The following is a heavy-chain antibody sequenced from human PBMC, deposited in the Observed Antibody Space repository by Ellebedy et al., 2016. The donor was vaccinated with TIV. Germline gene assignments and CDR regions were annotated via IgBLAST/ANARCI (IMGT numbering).Heavy chain of an antibody. CDR3: AKDLSRCVGLPDN. CDR1: GFTVSSYA. J-gene: IGHJ4*02. V-gene: IGHV3-23*01. D-gene: IGHD1-26*01. CDR2: FSCSGGST. Sequence: PGGSLRLSCAASGFTVSSYAMSWVRQAPGKGLGWVSAFSCSGGSTYYADSVKGRFTISRDNSKNTLYLQMNSLRAEDTAVYYCAKDLSRCVGLPDNWGQGTLVTVSS.